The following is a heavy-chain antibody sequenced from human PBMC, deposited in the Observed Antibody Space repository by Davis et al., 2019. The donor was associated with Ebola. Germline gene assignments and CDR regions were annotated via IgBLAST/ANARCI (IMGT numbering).Heavy chain of an antibody. CDR1: GFTFTSNS. D-gene: IGHD5-12*01. CDR2: IYSEGST. CDR3: AKDSGYVVGLYYYNYDVDV. Sequence: GGSLRLSCAASGFTFTSNSMSWVRQAPGKGLEWLSIIYSEGSTFYADSVKGRFTISRDNSKNTLYLQMNSLRAEDTAVYYCAKDSGYVVGLYYYNYDVDVWGKGTTVAVSS. V-gene: IGHV3-66*02. J-gene: IGHJ6*04.